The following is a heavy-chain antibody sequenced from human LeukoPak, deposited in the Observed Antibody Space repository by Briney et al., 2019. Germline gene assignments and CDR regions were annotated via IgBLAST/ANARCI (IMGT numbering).Heavy chain of an antibody. Sequence: RASVKVSCKASGYTFTSYYMYWVRQAPGQGLEWMGIINPSGGSTSYAQKFQGRVTMTRDMSTSTVYMELSSLRSEDTAVYYCASCIAARRGFDYWGQGTLVTVSS. V-gene: IGHV1-46*01. CDR3: ASCIAARRGFDY. CDR1: GYTFTSYY. CDR2: INPSGGST. J-gene: IGHJ4*02. D-gene: IGHD6-6*01.